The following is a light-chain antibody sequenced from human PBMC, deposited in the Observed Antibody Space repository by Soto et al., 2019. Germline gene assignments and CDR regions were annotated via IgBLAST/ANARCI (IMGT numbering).Light chain of an antibody. CDR1: QGISSY. Sequence: DIQLTQSPSFLSASVGDRVTVTCRASQGISSYLAWYQQKPGKAPKLLINVASTLQSGVPSRFSGSGSGTEFTLTISSLQTEDFATYYCQQFNSFHRTFGQGTKVEIK. J-gene: IGKJ1*01. CDR2: VAS. CDR3: QQFNSFHRT. V-gene: IGKV1-9*01.